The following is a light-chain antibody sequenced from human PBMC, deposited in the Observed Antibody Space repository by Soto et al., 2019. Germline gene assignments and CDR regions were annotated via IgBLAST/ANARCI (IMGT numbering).Light chain of an antibody. J-gene: IGKJ2*01. CDR3: PQYYSHPPA. CDR1: QGISSY. V-gene: IGKV1-8*01. Sequence: AIRLTQSPSSLSASVGDRVTITCRASQGISSYLAWYRQKPGKAPKLLIYAASTLQSGVPSRFSGSGSGTDFSHTDFSLPIRDLPPDDCPQYYSHPPAFGPGTKLEIK. CDR2: AAS.